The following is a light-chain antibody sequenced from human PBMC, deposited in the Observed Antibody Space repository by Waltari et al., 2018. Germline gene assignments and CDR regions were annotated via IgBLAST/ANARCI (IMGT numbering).Light chain of an antibody. Sequence: SYELTQPPSVSVSPGQTARITCSGDALPKQYAYWYQQKPAQAPVLGIYKDSERPSGVPERFSGSSSGTTVTLTISGVQAEDEADYYCQSADSSGTYVVFGGGTKLTVL. V-gene: IGLV3-25*03. CDR2: KDS. J-gene: IGLJ2*01. CDR1: ALPKQY. CDR3: QSADSSGTYVV.